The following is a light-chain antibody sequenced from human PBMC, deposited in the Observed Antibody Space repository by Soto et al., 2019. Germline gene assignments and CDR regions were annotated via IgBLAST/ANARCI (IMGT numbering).Light chain of an antibody. J-gene: IGLJ2*01. CDR1: SSDVGSYYNW. V-gene: IGLV2-8*01. Sequence: QSVLTQPPSGSGSPGESVTISCTGTSSDVGSYYNWVSWYQQHPGKVPKLMIHEISKRPPGVPNRFSGSKSGNTASLTVSGLQAEDEADYYCSSHAGDKMIFGGGTK. CDR3: SSHAGDKMI. CDR2: EIS.